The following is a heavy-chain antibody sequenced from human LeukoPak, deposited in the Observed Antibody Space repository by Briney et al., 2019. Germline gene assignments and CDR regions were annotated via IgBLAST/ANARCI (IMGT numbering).Heavy chain of an antibody. J-gene: IGHJ6*03. D-gene: IGHD5-24*01. Sequence: ASVKVSCKASGYTFTGYYMHWVRQAPGQGLEWMGWINPNSGGTNYAQKFQGRVTMTRDMSISTAYMELSRLRSDDTAVYYCARVKRSRDGYNPYMDVWGKGTTVTVSS. V-gene: IGHV1-2*02. CDR3: ARVKRSRDGYNPYMDV. CDR1: GYTFTGYY. CDR2: INPNSGGT.